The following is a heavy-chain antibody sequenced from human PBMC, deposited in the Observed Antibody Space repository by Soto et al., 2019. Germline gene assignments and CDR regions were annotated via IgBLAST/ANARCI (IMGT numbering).Heavy chain of an antibody. CDR1: GGSISSYY. CDR2: IFYSGST. V-gene: IGHV4-59*01. D-gene: IGHD3-10*02. J-gene: IGHJ5*01. Sequence: QVQLQESGPGLVKPSETLSLTCTVSGGSISSYYWSWIRQPPGKGLGWIGFIFYSGSTSYNPSLKSRVTISIDTSEYQFSLKLNSVTAADTAVYYCASMIGDPVLSFDSWGQGTLVAVSS. CDR3: ASMIGDPVLSFDS.